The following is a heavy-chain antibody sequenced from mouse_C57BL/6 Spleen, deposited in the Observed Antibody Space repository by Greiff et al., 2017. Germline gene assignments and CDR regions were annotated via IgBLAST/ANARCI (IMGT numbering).Heavy chain of an antibody. CDR3: TRHYGSSFGY. J-gene: IGHJ2*01. Sequence: VQLQQSGPELVKPGASVQFSCKASGYAFSSSWMNWVKQRPGKGLEWIGRIYPGDGDTNYNGKFKGKATLTADKSSSTAYMQLSSLTSDDSAVYFCTRHYGSSFGYWGQGTTLTVS. CDR1: GYAFSSSW. D-gene: IGHD1-1*01. CDR2: IYPGDGDT. V-gene: IGHV1-82*01.